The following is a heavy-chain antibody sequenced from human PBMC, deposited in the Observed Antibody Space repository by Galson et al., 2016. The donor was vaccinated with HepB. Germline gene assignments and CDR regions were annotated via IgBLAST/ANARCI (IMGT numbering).Heavy chain of an antibody. D-gene: IGHD5-18*01. CDR1: GFAFSNYA. CDR2: VSYDGRNK. J-gene: IGHJ4*02. CDR3: AKGYRYGWYFDY. V-gene: IGHV3-30*18. Sequence: SLRLSCAASGFAFSNYAMHWVRQAPGKGLEWVAVVSYDGRNKYYADSVKGRFTISRDNSKNTVYLQMNSLRAEDTAVYYCAKGYRYGWYFDYWGQGTLVTVSS.